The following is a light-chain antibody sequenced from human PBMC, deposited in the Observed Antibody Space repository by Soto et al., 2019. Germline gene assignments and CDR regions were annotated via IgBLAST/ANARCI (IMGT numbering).Light chain of an antibody. J-gene: IGLJ1*01. V-gene: IGLV2-14*01. CDR2: DVS. Sequence: QSALTQPASVSGPPGQSIAISCTGTSSDVGDYNHVSWYQQHAGKAPKLMIYDVSDRPSGVSNRFSGSKSGNTASLTISGLQAEDEADYYCSSYTISNTYVFGTGTKLTVL. CDR1: SSDVGDYNH. CDR3: SSYTISNTYV.